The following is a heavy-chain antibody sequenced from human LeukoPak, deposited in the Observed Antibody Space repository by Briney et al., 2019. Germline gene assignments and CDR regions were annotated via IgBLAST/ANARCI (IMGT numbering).Heavy chain of an antibody. CDR1: GGSISSGSYY. V-gene: IGHV4-61*02. CDR2: IYTSGST. CDR3: ARVAEEHYDSSGYYTHFDY. Sequence: PSETLSLTCTVSGGSISSGSYYWSWIRQPAGKGLEWIGRIYTSGSTSYNPSLKSRVTISVDTSKNQFSLKLSSVTAADTAVYYCARVAEEHYDSSGYYTHFDYWGQGTLVTVSS. D-gene: IGHD3-22*01. J-gene: IGHJ4*02.